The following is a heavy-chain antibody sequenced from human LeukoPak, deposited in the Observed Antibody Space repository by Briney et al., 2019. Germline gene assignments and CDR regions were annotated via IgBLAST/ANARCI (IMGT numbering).Heavy chain of an antibody. J-gene: IGHJ4*02. Sequence: AGGSLRLSCAASGFTFSSYAMSWVRQAPGKGLEWVSAISGSGGSTYYADSVKGRFTISRDNSKNTLYLQMNSLRAEDTAVYYCAKVNEEEGEDLWIQLWPVFDYWGQGTLVTVSS. CDR3: AKVNEEEGEDLWIQLWPVFDY. D-gene: IGHD5-18*01. V-gene: IGHV3-23*01. CDR2: ISGSGGST. CDR1: GFTFSSYA.